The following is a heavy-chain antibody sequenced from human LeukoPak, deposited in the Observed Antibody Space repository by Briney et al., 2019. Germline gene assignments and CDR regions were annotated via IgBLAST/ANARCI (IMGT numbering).Heavy chain of an antibody. J-gene: IGHJ4*02. CDR1: GFTYSSYS. Sequence: GGSLRLSCAASGFTYSSYSMNWVRQAPGKGLEWVSSISSSSSYIYYADSVKGRFTISRDNAKKSLYLQMNSLRAEDTAVYYCARDTHLITVNHFDYWGQGTLVTVSS. CDR3: ARDTHLITVNHFDY. CDR2: ISSSSSYI. D-gene: IGHD4-17*01. V-gene: IGHV3-21*01.